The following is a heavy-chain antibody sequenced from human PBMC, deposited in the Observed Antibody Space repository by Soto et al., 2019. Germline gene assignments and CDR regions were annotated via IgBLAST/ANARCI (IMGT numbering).Heavy chain of an antibody. CDR1: GFPFSDFN. J-gene: IGHJ4*02. Sequence: QMQLVESGGGVVQPGTSLKLSCAASGFPFSDFNMHWVRQGPSKGLEWVALISSAGSNKYYADSVKGRFTISRDNSKNMLYMQMNSLRAEDTAVYYCAKDKGYTYGHAFDYWGQGTLVTVSS. CDR2: ISSAGSNK. D-gene: IGHD5-18*01. V-gene: IGHV3-30*18. CDR3: AKDKGYTYGHAFDY.